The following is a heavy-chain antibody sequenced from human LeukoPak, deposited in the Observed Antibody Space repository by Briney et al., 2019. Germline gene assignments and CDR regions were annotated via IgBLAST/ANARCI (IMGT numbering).Heavy chain of an antibody. D-gene: IGHD3-22*01. Sequence: PGGSLRLSCAASGFTFDDYAMHWVRHAPGKGLEWVSGISWNSGSIGYADSVKGRFTISRDNAKNSLYLQMNSLRAEDTALYYCAKDISPVYYYDSSGYYPNWFDPWGQGTLVTVSS. CDR2: ISWNSGSI. CDR1: GFTFDDYA. CDR3: AKDISPVYYYDSSGYYPNWFDP. V-gene: IGHV3-9*01. J-gene: IGHJ5*02.